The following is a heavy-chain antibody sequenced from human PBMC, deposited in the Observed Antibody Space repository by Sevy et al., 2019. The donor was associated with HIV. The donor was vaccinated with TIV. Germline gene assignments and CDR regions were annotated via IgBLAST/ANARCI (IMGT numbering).Heavy chain of an antibody. CDR1: GFIFSNFA. D-gene: IGHD1-26*01. J-gene: IGHJ1*01. CDR2: TSYDGSHK. V-gene: IGHV3-30*04. Sequence: GGCLRLSCAASGFIFSNFAMHWVRQAPGKGLEWVAVTSYDGSHKYYADSVKGRFTVSRDNSRNILSLEMNSLRRDDTAVYYCARGENNDEFFQYWGQGTLVTVSS. CDR3: ARGENNDEFFQY.